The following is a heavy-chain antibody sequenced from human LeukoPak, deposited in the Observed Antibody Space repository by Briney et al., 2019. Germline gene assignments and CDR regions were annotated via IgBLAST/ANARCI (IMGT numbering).Heavy chain of an antibody. CDR3: AKDSGSYHPEYFQH. J-gene: IGHJ1*01. CDR2: ISGSGGST. Sequence: PGGSLRLSCAASGFTFSSYAMSWVRQAPGKGLEWVSAISGSGGSTYYADSVKGRFTISRDNSKNALYMQMNSLRAEDTAVYYCAKDSGSYHPEYFQHWGQGTLVTVSS. V-gene: IGHV3-23*01. CDR1: GFTFSSYA. D-gene: IGHD1-26*01.